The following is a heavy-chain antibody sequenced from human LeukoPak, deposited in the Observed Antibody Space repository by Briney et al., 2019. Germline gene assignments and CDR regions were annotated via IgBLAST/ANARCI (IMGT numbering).Heavy chain of an antibody. CDR1: GGSISSYY. CDR3: ARDPSLGYRYFDL. D-gene: IGHD1-26*01. Sequence: SETLSLTCTVSGGSISSYYWSWIRQPAGKGLEWIGRIYTSGSTNYNPSLKSRVTISIDTSKNQFSLNLTSVTAADTAVYYCARDPSLGYRYFDLWGRGTLVTVSS. J-gene: IGHJ2*01. V-gene: IGHV4-4*07. CDR2: IYTSGST.